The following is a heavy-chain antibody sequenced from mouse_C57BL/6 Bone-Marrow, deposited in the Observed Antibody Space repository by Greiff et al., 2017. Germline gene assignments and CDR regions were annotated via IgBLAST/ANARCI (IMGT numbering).Heavy chain of an antibody. Sequence: DVQLQESGAELVKPGASVKLSCTASGFNIKDYYMHWVKQRTEQGLEWIGRIDPEDGETKYAPKFQGKATITADTSSNTAYLQLSSLTSEDTAVYYCARCYYGSSPLYAMDYWGQGTSVTVSS. CDR1: GFNIKDYY. V-gene: IGHV14-2*01. CDR2: IDPEDGET. CDR3: ARCYYGSSPLYAMDY. J-gene: IGHJ4*01. D-gene: IGHD1-1*01.